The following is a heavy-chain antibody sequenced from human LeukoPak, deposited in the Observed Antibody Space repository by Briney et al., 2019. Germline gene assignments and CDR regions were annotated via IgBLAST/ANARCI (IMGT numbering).Heavy chain of an antibody. Sequence: PSETLSLTCTVSGGSINSGDYYWSWIRQPPGKGLEWIGYIYYSGSTYYNPSLKSRVTISVDRSKNQFSLNLNSVAAADTAVYYCARTYGSGSYYFDYWGQGTLVTVSS. J-gene: IGHJ4*02. CDR3: ARTYGSGSYYFDY. CDR2: IYYSGST. V-gene: IGHV4-30-4*01. D-gene: IGHD3-10*01. CDR1: GGSINSGDYY.